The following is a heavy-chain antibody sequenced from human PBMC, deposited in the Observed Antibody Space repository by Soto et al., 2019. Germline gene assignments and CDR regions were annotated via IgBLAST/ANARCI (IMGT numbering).Heavy chain of an antibody. V-gene: IGHV3-49*03. D-gene: IGHD6-6*01. J-gene: IGHJ4*02. CDR3: TSGVAARHIDY. Sequence: GGSLRLSCTASGFTFGDYAMSWFRQAPGKGLEWVGFIRSKAYGRTTEYAASVKGRFTISRDDSKSIAYLQMNSLKTEDTAVYYSTSGVAARHIDYWGQGTLVTVSS. CDR1: GFTFGDYA. CDR2: IRSKAYGRTT.